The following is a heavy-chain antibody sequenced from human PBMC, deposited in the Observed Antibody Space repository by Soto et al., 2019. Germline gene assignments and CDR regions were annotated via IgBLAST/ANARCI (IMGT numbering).Heavy chain of an antibody. CDR2: IKSKTDGDAT. J-gene: IGHJ2*01. V-gene: IGHV3-15*01. CDR3: TITGPDL. D-gene: IGHD3-3*01. CDR1: GFTFSNAW. Sequence: SLRLSCAASGFTFSNAWMSWVRQAPGKGLEWVGRIKSKTDGDATEYAAPVKGRFTISRDDSKNTAYLQMNSLKTEDTAVYYCTITGPDLWGRVTLVTVSS.